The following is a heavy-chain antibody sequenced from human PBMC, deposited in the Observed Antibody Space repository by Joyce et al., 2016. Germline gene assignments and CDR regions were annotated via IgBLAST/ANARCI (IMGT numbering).Heavy chain of an antibody. CDR1: GFTFSSYW. J-gene: IGHJ4*02. CDR2: IKKDGSER. CDR3: ASPGTRY. D-gene: IGHD1-14*01. V-gene: IGHV3-7*03. Sequence: EVHLVESGGGLVQPGGSLRLSCAASGFTFSSYWMSWVRPAPGKGLAWVANIKKDGSERYYVDSVKGRFTISRDNTKNSLYLQMNSLRVEDTAVYYCASPGTRYWGQGTLVTVSS.